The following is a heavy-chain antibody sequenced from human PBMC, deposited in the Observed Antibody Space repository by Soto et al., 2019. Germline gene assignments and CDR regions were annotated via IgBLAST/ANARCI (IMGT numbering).Heavy chain of an antibody. J-gene: IGHJ4*02. D-gene: IGHD3-10*01. Sequence: EVQLVESGGGLVKPGGSLRLSCAASGFTFSNAWMSWVRQAPGKGLEWVGRIKSTTDGGTTDYAAPVKGRFTISRDDSKNTLYLQMNSLKTEDTAVYYCTTESIRDYWGQGTLVTVSS. CDR3: TTESIRDY. CDR1: GFTFSNAW. CDR2: IKSTTDGGTT. V-gene: IGHV3-15*01.